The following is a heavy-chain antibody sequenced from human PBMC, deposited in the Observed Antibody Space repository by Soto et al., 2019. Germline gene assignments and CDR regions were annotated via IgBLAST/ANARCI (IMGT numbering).Heavy chain of an antibody. CDR2: INYSGRTT. J-gene: IGHJ6*02. CDR1: GFSFNTYA. CDR3: VKQRGSGKTYCGQRDV. D-gene: IGHD3-10*01. Sequence: EVQLLESGGGLVQPGGSLRLSCETSGFSFNTYAMTWVRQAPGMGLEWVAVINYSGRTTFHAQSVKGRFTISRDNSRNTVFLQRDSLRAEDTAVYYSVKQRGSGKTYCGQRDVWGLGTTFIVSS. V-gene: IGHV3-23*01.